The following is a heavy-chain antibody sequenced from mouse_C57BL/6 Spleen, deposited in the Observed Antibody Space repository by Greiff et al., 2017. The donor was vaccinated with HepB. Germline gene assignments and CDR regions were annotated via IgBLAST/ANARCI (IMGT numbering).Heavy chain of an antibody. D-gene: IGHD1-1*01. CDR1: GYTFTDYE. CDR3: TRDGSSFAWFAY. J-gene: IGHJ3*01. V-gene: IGHV1-15*01. Sequence: QVQLQQSGAELVRPGASVTLSCKASGYTFTDYEMHWVKQTPVHGLEWIGAIDPETGGTAYNQKFKGKAILTADKSSSTAYMELRSLTSEDSAVYYCTRDGSSFAWFAYWGQGTLSLSLQ. CDR2: IDPETGGT.